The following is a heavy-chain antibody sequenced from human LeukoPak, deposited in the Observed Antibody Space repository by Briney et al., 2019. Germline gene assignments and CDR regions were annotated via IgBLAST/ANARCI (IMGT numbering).Heavy chain of an antibody. D-gene: IGHD2-2*02. V-gene: IGHV3-23*01. Sequence: GGSLRLSCAASGFTFTSYAMSWVRQAPGKGLEWVSAFSGSGGSTYYADSVKGRFTVSRDNAKNSLYLQMNSLRAEDTAVYYCARARGYCSSTSCYRPPYFDYWGQGTLVTVSS. J-gene: IGHJ4*02. CDR2: FSGSGGST. CDR3: ARARGYCSSTSCYRPPYFDY. CDR1: GFTFTSYA.